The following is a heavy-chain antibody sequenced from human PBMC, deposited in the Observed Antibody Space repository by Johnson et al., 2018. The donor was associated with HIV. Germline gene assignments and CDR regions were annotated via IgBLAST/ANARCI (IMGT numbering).Heavy chain of an antibody. Sequence: QVQLVESGGGVVQPGRSLRLSCTASGFTFRSYAMHWVRQAPGKGLEWVALISYDGSNKYYGDSVKGRFTISRDNAKNSLYLHMNSLRAEDTAVYYCATVWRNEGRHAFDVWGQGTMVTVSS. CDR1: GFTFRSYA. V-gene: IGHV3-30*03. D-gene: IGHD1-1*01. CDR2: ISYDGSNK. CDR3: ATVWRNEGRHAFDV. J-gene: IGHJ3*01.